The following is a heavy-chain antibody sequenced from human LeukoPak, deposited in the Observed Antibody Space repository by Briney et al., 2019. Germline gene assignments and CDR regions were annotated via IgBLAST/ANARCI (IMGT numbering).Heavy chain of an antibody. CDR3: AREPDYGDFGNAFDI. Sequence: PSETLSLTCAVYGGSVSGYYGSWIRQPPGKGLAWIGEINHSGSTNYNPSLKSRVTISVDTSKNQISLKLSSVTAADTAVYYCAREPDYGDFGNAFDIWGHGTMVTVSS. V-gene: IGHV4-34*01. D-gene: IGHD4-17*01. CDR1: GGSVSGYY. J-gene: IGHJ3*02. CDR2: INHSGST.